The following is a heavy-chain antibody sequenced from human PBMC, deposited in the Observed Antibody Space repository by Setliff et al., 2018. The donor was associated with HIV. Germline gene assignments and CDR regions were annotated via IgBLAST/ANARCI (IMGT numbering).Heavy chain of an antibody. V-gene: IGHV1-69*05. CDR3: ARGYYDSSGYYPTFDY. Sequence: SVKVSCKASGGTFSTYAISWVRQAPGQGLEWMGGIIPIFGTASYAQKFQGRVTITTDESTSTGYMELSSLRSEDTAVYYCARGYYDSSGYYPTFDYWGQGTLVTVSS. CDR2: IIPIFGTA. J-gene: IGHJ4*02. D-gene: IGHD3-22*01. CDR1: GGTFSTYA.